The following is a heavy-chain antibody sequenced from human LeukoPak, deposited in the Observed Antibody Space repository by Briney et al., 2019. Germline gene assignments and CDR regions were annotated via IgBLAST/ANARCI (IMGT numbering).Heavy chain of an antibody. V-gene: IGHV3-21*01. CDR3: ARDSGGVGATNAFDI. CDR2: ISSSSSYI. J-gene: IGHJ3*02. Sequence: GGSLRLSCAASGFTFSNYSMNWVRQAPGKGLEWVSSISSSSSYIYYADSVKGRFTISRDNAKNSLYLQMNSLRAEDTAVYYCARDSGGVGATNAFDIWGQGTMVTVSS. CDR1: GFTFSNYS. D-gene: IGHD1-26*01.